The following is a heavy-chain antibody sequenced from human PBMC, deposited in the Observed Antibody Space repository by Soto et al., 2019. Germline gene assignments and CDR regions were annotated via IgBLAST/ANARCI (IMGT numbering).Heavy chain of an antibody. V-gene: IGHV4-39*01. Sequence: PSETLSLTCTVSGDSISSSTYSWGWIRQPPGRGLEYIGTIYYSGKTYYNWPLESRVTMSLDTSKNQFSLRLTSVTAADTAIYYCARNRPQEDGYKKGFAYWGQGTLVTVSS. CDR3: ARNRPQEDGYKKGFAY. J-gene: IGHJ4*02. CDR1: GDSISSSTYS. CDR2: IYYSGKT. D-gene: IGHD5-12*01.